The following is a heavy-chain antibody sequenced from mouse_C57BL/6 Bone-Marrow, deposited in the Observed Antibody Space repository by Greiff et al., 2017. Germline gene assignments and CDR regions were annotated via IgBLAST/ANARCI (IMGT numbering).Heavy chain of an antibody. V-gene: IGHV1-82*01. Sequence: QVQLQQSGPELVKPGASVKISCKASGYAFSSSWMNWVKQRPGKGLEWIGRIYPGDGDTNYNGKFKGKATLTADKSSSTAYMQLRSLTSEDSAVYFCARRRITTGYYYAMDYWGQGTSVTVSS. CDR1: GYAFSSSW. J-gene: IGHJ4*01. CDR3: ARRRITTGYYYAMDY. CDR2: IYPGDGDT. D-gene: IGHD2-4*01.